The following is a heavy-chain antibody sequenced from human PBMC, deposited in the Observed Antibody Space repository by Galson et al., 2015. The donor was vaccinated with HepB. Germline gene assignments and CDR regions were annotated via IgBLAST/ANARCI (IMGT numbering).Heavy chain of an antibody. V-gene: IGHV1-69*02. J-gene: IGHJ4*02. CDR3: ATTVAGTSGAFDY. D-gene: IGHD6-19*01. CDR2: IIPILGIA. CDR1: GGTFSSYT. Sequence: AVKVSCKASGGTFSSYTISWVRQAPGQGLEWMGRIIPILGIANYAQKFQGRVTITADKSTSTAYMELSSLRSEDTAVYYCATTVAGTSGAFDYWGQGTLVTVSS.